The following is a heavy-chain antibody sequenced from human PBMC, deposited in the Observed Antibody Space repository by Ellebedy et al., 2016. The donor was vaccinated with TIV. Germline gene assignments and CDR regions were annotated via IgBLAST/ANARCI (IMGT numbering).Heavy chain of an antibody. CDR2: ISGSGLST. CDR3: ARDPYNYGYFDY. CDR1: GFTFSTYG. V-gene: IGHV3-23*01. J-gene: IGHJ4*02. Sequence: PGGSLRLSCAASGFTFSTYGMNWVRQAPGRGLEWVSSISGSGLSTYYADSVKGRFTISRDNSKNTLYLQMNSLRAEDTAVYYCARDPYNYGYFDYWGQGTLVTVSS. D-gene: IGHD5-18*01.